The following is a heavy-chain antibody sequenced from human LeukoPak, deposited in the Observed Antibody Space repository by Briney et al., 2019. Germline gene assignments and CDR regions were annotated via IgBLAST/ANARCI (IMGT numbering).Heavy chain of an antibody. Sequence: PGGSLRLSCAASGFTFSSYAMCWVRQAPGNGLEWVSAISGSGGSTYYADSVKGRFSISRDNSKNTLYLQMNSLRAEDTAVYYCAKDLVVVAVYGMAVWGQRTTITVSS. D-gene: IGHD2-15*01. V-gene: IGHV3-23*01. CDR2: ISGSGGST. CDR1: GFTFSSYA. J-gene: IGHJ6*02. CDR3: AKDLVVVAVYGMAV.